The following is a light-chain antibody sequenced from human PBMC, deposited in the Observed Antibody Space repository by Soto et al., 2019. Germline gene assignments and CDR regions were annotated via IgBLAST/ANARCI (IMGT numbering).Light chain of an antibody. CDR2: DVN. CDR3: CSYAGRYTMV. CDR1: SSDIGIYNY. J-gene: IGLJ2*01. V-gene: IGLV2-11*01. Sequence: QSALTQSRSVSGSPGQSVTISCSGSSSDIGIYNYVSWYQHHPGKVPKVLIYDVNKRPSGVPDRFSGSKFGNTASLTISGLKADDEADYYCCSYAGRYTMVFGGGTKLTAL.